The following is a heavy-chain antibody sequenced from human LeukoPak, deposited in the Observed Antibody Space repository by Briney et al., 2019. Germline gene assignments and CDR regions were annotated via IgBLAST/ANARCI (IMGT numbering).Heavy chain of an antibody. CDR1: GFTVSSNY. J-gene: IGHJ4*02. CDR2: IGSDGGGI. D-gene: IGHD1-26*01. V-gene: IGHV3-23*01. CDR3: AKYRIMGPPMQRYFDN. Sequence: PGGSLRLSCAASGFTVSSNYMSWVRQAPGKGLEWVSAIGSDGGGIQYAESMKGRFTISRDSSKNTLFLQVNSLRVEDTAVYYCAKYRIMGPPMQRYFDNWGRGTLVTVS.